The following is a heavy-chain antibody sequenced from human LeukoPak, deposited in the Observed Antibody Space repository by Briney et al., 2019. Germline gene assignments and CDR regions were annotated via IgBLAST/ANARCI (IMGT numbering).Heavy chain of an antibody. D-gene: IGHD7-27*01. V-gene: IGHV3-33*01. J-gene: IGHJ5*02. CDR1: GFTFSSYG. CDR2: IWYDGSNK. Sequence: GGSLRLSCAASGFTFSSYGMHWVRQAPGKGLEWVAVIWYDGSNKYYPDSVKGRFTISRDNSKNTLYLQMNSLRAEDTAVYYCARGNWGSAYWFDPWGQGTLVTVSS. CDR3: ARGNWGSAYWFDP.